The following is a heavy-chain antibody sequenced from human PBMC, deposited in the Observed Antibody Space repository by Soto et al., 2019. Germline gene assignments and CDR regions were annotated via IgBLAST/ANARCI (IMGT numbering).Heavy chain of an antibody. D-gene: IGHD3-10*01. J-gene: IGHJ4*02. CDR2: VNPIVSMS. CDR3: ESSYGSGYRAFDY. V-gene: IGHV1-69*02. Sequence: QVQLVQSGAEVKRHGSSVKVSCKASGDTFNFYSINWVRQAPGLGLEWMGRVNPIVSMSNYAQKFQGRVTMTADKFRSTAYLELSSRRSEDTAIEYCESSYGSGYRAFDYWGQGALVSVSS. CDR1: GDTFNFYS.